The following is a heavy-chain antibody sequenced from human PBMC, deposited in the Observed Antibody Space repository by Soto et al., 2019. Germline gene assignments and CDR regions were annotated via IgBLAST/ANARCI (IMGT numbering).Heavy chain of an antibody. CDR1: GFTFSSYS. CDR3: ARDSPHLWFGELLLFDY. D-gene: IGHD3-10*01. V-gene: IGHV3-21*01. Sequence: GGSLRLSCAASGFTFSSYSMNWVRQAPGKGLEWVSSISSSSSYIYYADSVKGRFTISRDNAKNSLYLQMNSLRAEDTAVYYCARDSPHLWFGELLLFDYWGQGTLVTVSS. J-gene: IGHJ4*02. CDR2: ISSSSSYI.